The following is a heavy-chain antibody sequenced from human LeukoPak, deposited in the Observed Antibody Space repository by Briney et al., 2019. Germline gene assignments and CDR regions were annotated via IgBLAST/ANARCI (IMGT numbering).Heavy chain of an antibody. D-gene: IGHD3-10*01. J-gene: IGHJ4*02. CDR1: GFTFSTYD. CDR3: ARVYSANGYGSGYYDY. CDR2: ITSTSNHI. V-gene: IGHV3-21*01. Sequence: GGSLRLSCVASGFTFSTYDMNWVRQAPGKGLEWISAITSTSNHINYADSVKGRFTISRDSANNSLYLQMNSLRAEDTAVYYCARVYSANGYGSGYYDYWGQGTLVTVSS.